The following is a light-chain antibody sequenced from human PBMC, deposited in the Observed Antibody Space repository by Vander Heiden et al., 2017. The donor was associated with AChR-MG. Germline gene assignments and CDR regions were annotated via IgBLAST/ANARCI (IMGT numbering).Light chain of an antibody. V-gene: IGKV1-39*01. CDR3: QQSYSPPPLT. CDR2: GAS. Sequence: DIQMTQSPSSLSASVGHRVTITCRASQGISNYLNWYQQKPGKAPKLLIYGASTLQSGVPSRFSGSGSGTDFTLTISSLQPEDSASYYCQQSYSPPPLTFGGGTKVEIK. CDR1: QGISNY. J-gene: IGKJ4*01.